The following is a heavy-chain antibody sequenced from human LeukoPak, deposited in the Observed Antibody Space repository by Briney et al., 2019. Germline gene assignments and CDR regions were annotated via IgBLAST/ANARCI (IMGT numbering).Heavy chain of an antibody. Sequence: GGSLRLSCAASGFISSNDAMHWVRQAPGKGLEWVAFIWFDGSNKHYADSVKGRFTISRDNSEDTLYLQMNSLRAEDTAVYYCVRDSSGSGFAFDSWGQGALVTVSS. D-gene: IGHD1-1*01. CDR1: GFISSNDA. J-gene: IGHJ4*02. CDR3: VRDSSGSGFAFDS. V-gene: IGHV3-33*01. CDR2: IWFDGSNK.